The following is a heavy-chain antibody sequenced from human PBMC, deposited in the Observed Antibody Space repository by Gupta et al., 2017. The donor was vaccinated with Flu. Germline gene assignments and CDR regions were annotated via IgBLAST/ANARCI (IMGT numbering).Heavy chain of an antibody. CDR1: GFTFSSYS. Sequence: EVQLVESGGGLVKPGGSLRLSCAASGFTFSSYSMNWVRQAPGKGLEWVSSISSSSSYIYYADSVKGRFTISRDNAKNSLYLQMNSLRAEDTAVYYCARGVTSGGVVKVFDYWGQGTMVTVSS. V-gene: IGHV3-21*01. CDR2: ISSSSSYI. D-gene: IGHD3-3*01. J-gene: IGHJ4*02. CDR3: ARGVTSGGVVKVFDY.